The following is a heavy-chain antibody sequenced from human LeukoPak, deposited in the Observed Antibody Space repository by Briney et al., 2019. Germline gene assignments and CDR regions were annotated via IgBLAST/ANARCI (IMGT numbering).Heavy chain of an antibody. CDR3: ARENTLITRGDCYYSMDV. D-gene: IGHD1/OR15-1a*01. V-gene: IGHV3-74*01. Sequence: PGGSLRLSCVTSGFTFSNYWMNWVRQAPGKGLVWVSRIKTDGGTSYADSVKGRFTISRDNAKNTLYLQMNSLRAEDTAVYYCARENTLITRGDCYYSMDVWGQGTTVIVSS. CDR2: IKTDGGT. CDR1: GFTFSNYW. J-gene: IGHJ6*02.